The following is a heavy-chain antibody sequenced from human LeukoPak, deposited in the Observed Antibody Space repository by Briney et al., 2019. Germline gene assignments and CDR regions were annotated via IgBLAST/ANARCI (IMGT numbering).Heavy chain of an antibody. CDR1: GFSLTTSGVG. V-gene: IGHV2-5*01. CDR2: IYWNNDN. J-gene: IGHJ4*02. D-gene: IGHD4-17*01. Sequence: ESGPTLVNPTQTLTLTCTFSGFSLTTSGVGVGWIRQPPGKALEWLALIYWNNDNRYNPSLKTRLTITKDTSKNQVVLIMANRGPVDTATYYCAHYGDYRFLYYFDYWGQGTPVTVSS. CDR3: AHYGDYRFLYYFDY.